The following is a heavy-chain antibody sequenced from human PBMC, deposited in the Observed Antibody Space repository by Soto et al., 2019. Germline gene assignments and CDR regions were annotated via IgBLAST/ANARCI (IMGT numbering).Heavy chain of an antibody. J-gene: IGHJ5*02. D-gene: IGHD1-7*01. CDR1: GFTFSSYG. CDR2: VSSDGSDK. V-gene: IGHV3-30*03. CDR3: ARGKGNNWNYVWFDP. Sequence: GGSLRLSCAASGFTFSSYGMHWVRQAPGKGLEWVAGVSSDGSDKDYADSVKGRFTISRDNSKNTLYLQMSSLRVEDTAVYYCARGKGNNWNYVWFDPWGQGTLVTVSS.